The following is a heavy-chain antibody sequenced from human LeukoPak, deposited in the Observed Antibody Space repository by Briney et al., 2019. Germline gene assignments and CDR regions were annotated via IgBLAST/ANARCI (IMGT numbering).Heavy chain of an antibody. D-gene: IGHD5-24*01. CDR2: ISYDGSSK. Sequence: GGSLRLSCAASGFTFSSYGMHWVRQAPGKGLEWVAVISYDGSSKYYADSVKGGFTISRDNSKNTLYLQMNSVRAEHTPVYSCAKSGYNRFDYWGQGTLVSVSS. V-gene: IGHV3-30*18. CDR1: GFTFSSYG. CDR3: AKSGYNRFDY. J-gene: IGHJ4*02.